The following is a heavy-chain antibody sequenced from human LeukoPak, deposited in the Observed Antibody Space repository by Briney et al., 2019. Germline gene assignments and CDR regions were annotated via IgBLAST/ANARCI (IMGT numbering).Heavy chain of an antibody. D-gene: IGHD4-17*01. Sequence: GGSLRLSCAASGFTFSSYWMSWVRQAPGKGLEWVANIRQDGSEKYYVDSVKGRFTISRDNAKNSLYLQMNSLRAEDTAVYYCARDGYGDYFDYWGQGTLVTVSS. CDR3: ARDGYGDYFDY. CDR2: IRQDGSEK. J-gene: IGHJ4*02. V-gene: IGHV3-7*01. CDR1: GFTFSSYW.